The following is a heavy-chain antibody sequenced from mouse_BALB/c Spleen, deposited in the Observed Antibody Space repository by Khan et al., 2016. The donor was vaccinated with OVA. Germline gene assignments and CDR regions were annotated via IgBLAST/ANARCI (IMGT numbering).Heavy chain of an antibody. CDR2: IDPYYGGI. CDR1: GYSFTGYN. CDR3: ARSTWYFDV. J-gene: IGHJ1*01. V-gene: IGHV1-39*01. Sequence: VQLKQSGPELEKPGASVKISCKASGYSFTGYNMNWVKQSNGKSLEWIGNIDPYYGGISYNQKFKVKATLTVDKSSSTAYMQLKSLTSEDSAVYYCARSTWYFDVWGAGTTVTVSS.